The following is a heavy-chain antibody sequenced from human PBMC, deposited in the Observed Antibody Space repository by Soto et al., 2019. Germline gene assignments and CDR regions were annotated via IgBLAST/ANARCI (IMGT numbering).Heavy chain of an antibody. CDR3: ASIVARRSSLGGFDY. D-gene: IGHD1-26*01. Sequence: QVQLQESGPGLVEPSQTLSLTCTVSAVSISNDGYFWTWISQRPGKGPEWIGYISNSGSSFSNPAIRRRLAFSLDTSKKQFSLKLTSRTAADTAIYYCASIVARRSSLGGFDYWGHGTLVTVSS. J-gene: IGHJ4*01. CDR1: AVSISNDGYF. V-gene: IGHV4-31*03. CDR2: ISNSGSS.